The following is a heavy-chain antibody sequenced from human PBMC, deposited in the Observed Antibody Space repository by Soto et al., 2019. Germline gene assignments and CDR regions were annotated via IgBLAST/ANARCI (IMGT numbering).Heavy chain of an antibody. CDR2: ISGSGGST. V-gene: IGHV3-23*01. J-gene: IGHJ4*02. D-gene: IGHD5-12*01. CDR3: PKEPEMATTGPDYFDY. Sequence: GGSLRLSCAASGFTFSSYAMSWVRQAPGKGLEWVSAISGSGGSTYYADSVKGRFTISRDNSKNTLYLQMNSLRAEDTAVYYCPKEPEMATTGPDYFDYWGQGTLVTVSS. CDR1: GFTFSSYA.